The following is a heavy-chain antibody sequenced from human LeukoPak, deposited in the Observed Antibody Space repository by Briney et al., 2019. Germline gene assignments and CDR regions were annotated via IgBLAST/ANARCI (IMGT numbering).Heavy chain of an antibody. V-gene: IGHV4-59*01. CDR3: ARGDSSGWDDAFDI. CDR2: IYYSGST. CDR1: GGSISSYY. D-gene: IGHD6-19*01. Sequence: SETLSLTRTVSGGSISSYYWSWIRQPPGKGLEWIGYIYYSGSTNYNPSLKSRVTISVDTSKNQFSLKLSSVTAADTAVYYCARGDSSGWDDAFDIWGQGTMVTLSS. J-gene: IGHJ3*02.